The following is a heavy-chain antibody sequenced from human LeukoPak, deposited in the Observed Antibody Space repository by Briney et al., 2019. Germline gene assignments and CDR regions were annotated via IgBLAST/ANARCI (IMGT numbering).Heavy chain of an antibody. Sequence: GGARKISGKGSGSRFTSYWIGGVRQRHGKGLEWMWIISPGDSAPRYSPSFQGQVTISAHQSTSPPYLQWSSLKAPDTAMYYCATGRYYTGFDYWGQGTLVTVSS. CDR1: GSRFTSYW. V-gene: IGHV5-51*01. CDR3: ATGRYYTGFDY. J-gene: IGHJ4*02. CDR2: ISPGDSAP. D-gene: IGHD3-10*01.